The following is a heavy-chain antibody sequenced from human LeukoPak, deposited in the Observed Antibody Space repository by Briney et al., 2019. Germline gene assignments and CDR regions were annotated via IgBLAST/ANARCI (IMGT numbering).Heavy chain of an antibody. CDR2: IYHSGST. CDR1: GGSISSSNW. CDR3: ARGGGNYYDSSGYYGY. V-gene: IGHV4-4*02. Sequence: SGTLSLTCAVSGGSISSSNWWSWVRQPPGKGLEWIGEIYHSGSTNYNPSLKSRVTISVDKSKNQFSLKLSSVTAADTAVYYCARGGGNYYDSSGYYGYWGQGTLVTVSS. J-gene: IGHJ4*02. D-gene: IGHD3-22*01.